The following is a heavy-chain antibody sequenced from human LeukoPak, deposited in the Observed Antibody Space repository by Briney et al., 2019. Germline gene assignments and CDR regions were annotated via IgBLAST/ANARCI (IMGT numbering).Heavy chain of an antibody. Sequence: ASVKVSCKASGYTLTNNHLYWARQAPGQGLEWMGWIDPNSGVTNFAQNFQGRLTMTTDTSINTAYMELSRLTSDDTTVYYCARELGINAFDVWGQGTLVTVSS. CDR2: IDPNSGVT. V-gene: IGHV1-2*02. J-gene: IGHJ3*01. CDR1: GYTLTNNH. CDR3: ARELGINAFDV. D-gene: IGHD1-26*01.